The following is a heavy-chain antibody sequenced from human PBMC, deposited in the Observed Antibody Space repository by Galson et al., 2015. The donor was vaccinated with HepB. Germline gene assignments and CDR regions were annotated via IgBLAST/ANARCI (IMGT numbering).Heavy chain of an antibody. CDR1: GDSISSSSYY. Sequence: ETLSLTCTVSGDSISSSSYYWGWIRQPPGKGLEWIGSIYYSGSTYYNPSLKSRVTISVDTSKNQFSLKLSSVTAADTAVYYCARPSGDIVVVPDWYFDLWGRGTLVTVSS. V-gene: IGHV4-39*01. CDR2: IYYSGST. CDR3: ARPSGDIVVVPDWYFDL. J-gene: IGHJ2*01. D-gene: IGHD2-2*01.